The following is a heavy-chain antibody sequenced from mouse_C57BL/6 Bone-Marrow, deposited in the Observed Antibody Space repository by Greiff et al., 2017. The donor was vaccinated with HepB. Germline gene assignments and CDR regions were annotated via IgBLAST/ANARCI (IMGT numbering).Heavy chain of an antibody. CDR2: SRNKANDYTT. Sequence: EVMLVESGGGLVQSGRSLRLSCATSGFTFSDFYMEWVRQAPGKGLEWIAASRNKANDYTTEYSASVKGRFIVSRDTSQSILYLQMNALRAEDTAIYYGARDGYYGSSPYWYFYVWGTGTTVTVSS. V-gene: IGHV7-1*01. CDR3: ARDGYYGSSPYWYFYV. J-gene: IGHJ1*03. D-gene: IGHD1-1*01. CDR1: GFTFSDFY.